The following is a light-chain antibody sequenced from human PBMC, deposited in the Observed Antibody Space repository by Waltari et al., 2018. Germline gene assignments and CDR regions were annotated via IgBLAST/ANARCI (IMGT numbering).Light chain of an antibody. V-gene: IGLV1-44*01. J-gene: IGLJ1*01. Sequence: QSVLTQPPSASGTPGQSVTISCSCSTSNIGINPLHVYQVLPGPAPKLLNHPNTQRPSGVPDRFSGSKSGTSASLAISGLQFGDEADYYCAAWDDSLYGCFFGTGTKVTVL. CDR1: TSNIGINP. CDR3: AAWDDSLYGCF. CDR2: PNT.